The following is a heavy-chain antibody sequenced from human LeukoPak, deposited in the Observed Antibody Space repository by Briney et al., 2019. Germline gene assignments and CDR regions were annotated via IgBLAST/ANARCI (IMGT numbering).Heavy chain of an antibody. CDR2: INPNTGAT. J-gene: IGHJ4*02. Sequence: ASVTVSCKASGYTFTGYYMHWVRQTPGRGLEWMGWINPNTGATKNAQKFQGRVTMTRDTSISTAYMELSRLRSDDTAVYYCAVITMVRGVFDYWGQGTLVTVSS. CDR1: GYTFTGYY. V-gene: IGHV1-2*02. D-gene: IGHD3-10*01. CDR3: AVITMVRGVFDY.